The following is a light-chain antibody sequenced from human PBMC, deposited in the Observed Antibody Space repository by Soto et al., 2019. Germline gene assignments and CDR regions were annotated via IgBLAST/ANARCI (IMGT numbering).Light chain of an antibody. CDR3: SSFTSRHTYV. V-gene: IGLV2-14*01. CDR2: DVS. CDR1: SSDIGGYNY. Sequence: QSALPQPASVSGSPGQSTTISCTGTSSDIGGYNYVSWYQQLPGEAPKLIIYDVSDRPSGVSTRFSGSKSGNTASLTISGLQAEDEGDYYCSSFTSRHTYVFGTGTKLTVL. J-gene: IGLJ1*01.